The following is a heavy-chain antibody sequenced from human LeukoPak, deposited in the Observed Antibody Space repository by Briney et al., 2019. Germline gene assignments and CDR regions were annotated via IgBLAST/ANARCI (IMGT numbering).Heavy chain of an antibody. Sequence: PGGSLRLSCAASGFTFSSYEMNWVRQAPGKGLEWVSYISGSGSTKYYADSVKGRFTISGDNAKNSLYLQMNSLRDEDTAVYYCARDSDNLWFGEWSYWGQGTLVTVSS. V-gene: IGHV3-48*03. CDR1: GFTFSSYE. CDR2: ISGSGSTK. J-gene: IGHJ4*02. D-gene: IGHD3-10*01. CDR3: ARDSDNLWFGEWSY.